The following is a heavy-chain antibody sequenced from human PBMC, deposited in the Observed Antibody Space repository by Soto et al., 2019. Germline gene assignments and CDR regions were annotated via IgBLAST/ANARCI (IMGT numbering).Heavy chain of an antibody. CDR1: GFTFSSYA. D-gene: IGHD1-26*01. Sequence: GGSLRLSCAASGFTFSSYAMSWVRQAPGKGLEWVSAISGSGGSTYYADSVKGRFTISRDNSKNTLYLQMNSLRAEETAVYYCAKPRNSGSSPTVFDYWGQGTLVTVSS. J-gene: IGHJ4*02. CDR3: AKPRNSGSSPTVFDY. V-gene: IGHV3-23*01. CDR2: ISGSGGST.